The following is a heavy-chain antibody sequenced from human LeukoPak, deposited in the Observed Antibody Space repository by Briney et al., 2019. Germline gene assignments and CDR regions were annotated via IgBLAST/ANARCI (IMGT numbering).Heavy chain of an antibody. J-gene: IGHJ6*02. D-gene: IGHD2-2*01. CDR2: ISYDGSNK. Sequence: PGGSLRLSCAASGSTFSSYGMHWVRQAPGKGLEWVAVISYDGSNKYYADSVKGRFTISRDNSKNTLYLQMNSLGAEDTAVYYCARDRMSTGIVVVPAADYYYYGMDVWGQGTTVTVSS. V-gene: IGHV3-30*03. CDR3: ARDRMSTGIVVVPAADYYYYGMDV. CDR1: GSTFSSYG.